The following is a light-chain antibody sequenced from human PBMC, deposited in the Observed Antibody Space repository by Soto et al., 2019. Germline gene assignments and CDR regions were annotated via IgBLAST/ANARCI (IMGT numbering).Light chain of an antibody. CDR1: ESINTN. Sequence: EIQMAQSPSSLSASVGDRVIITCRASESINTNLNWFQQRPGTAPKLLIFDASGLQSWVPSRFSGSGSGTDFTLTISSLQPEDFATYFCQQSYSLPYTFGQGTKLEI. CDR3: QQSYSLPYT. J-gene: IGKJ2*01. V-gene: IGKV1-39*01. CDR2: DAS.